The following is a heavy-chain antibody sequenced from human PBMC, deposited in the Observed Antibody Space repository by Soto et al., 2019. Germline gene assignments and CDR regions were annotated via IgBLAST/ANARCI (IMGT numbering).Heavy chain of an antibody. D-gene: IGHD6-13*01. CDR1: GFTFSSYW. J-gene: IGHJ6*03. Sequence: EVQLVESGGGLVQPGGSLRLSCAASGFTFSSYWMHWVRQAPGKGLVWVSRINSDGSSTSYADSVKGRFTISRDNAKNMLYLQMNSLRAEDTAVYYCAKRYSSSWYTRNYYYYYMDVWGKGTTVTVSS. V-gene: IGHV3-74*01. CDR3: AKRYSSSWYTRNYYYYYMDV. CDR2: INSDGSST.